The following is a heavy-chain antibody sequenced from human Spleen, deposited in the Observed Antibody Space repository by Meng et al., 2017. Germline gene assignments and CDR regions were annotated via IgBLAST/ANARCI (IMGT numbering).Heavy chain of an antibody. D-gene: IGHD4-11*01. CDR2: IYYSGST. V-gene: IGHV4-61*08. CDR3: ARGPTTMAHDFDY. J-gene: IGHJ4*02. Sequence: VRRQVPGPGRGRLWEPRSHTCTVSGGSVSSGDFYWSWIRQPPGKGLEWIGHIYYSGSTNYNPSLKSRVTISIDTSKNQFSLKLSSVTAADSAVYYCARGPTTMAHDFDYWGQGTLVTVSS. CDR1: GGSVSSGDFY.